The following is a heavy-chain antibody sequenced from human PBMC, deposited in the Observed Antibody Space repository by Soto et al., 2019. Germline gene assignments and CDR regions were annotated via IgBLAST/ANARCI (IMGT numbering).Heavy chain of an antibody. V-gene: IGHV4-34*01. CDR1: GGSFSGYY. CDR3: GRGGPYYYDRRRTWFDP. CDR2: INHSGST. D-gene: IGHD3-22*01. J-gene: IGHJ5*02. Sequence: SETLSLTCAVYGGSFSGYYWSWIRQPPGKGLEWIGEINHSGSTNYNPSLKSRVTISVDTSKNQFSLKLSSVTAADTAVYYCGRGGPYYYDRRRTWFDPWGQGTLVNVIS.